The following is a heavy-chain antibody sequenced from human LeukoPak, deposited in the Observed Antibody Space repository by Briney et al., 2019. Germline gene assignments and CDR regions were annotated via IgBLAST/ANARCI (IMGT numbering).Heavy chain of an antibody. D-gene: IGHD3-16*01. Sequence: PGGSLRLSCAASGFTFSSYAMHWVRQAPGKGLEWVAVISYDGSNKYYADSVKGRFTISRDNSKNTLYLQMNSLRAEDTAVYYCAKAFRVIYDPGAFDIWGQGTMVTVSS. CDR1: GFTFSSYA. CDR2: ISYDGSNK. CDR3: AKAFRVIYDPGAFDI. V-gene: IGHV3-30*04. J-gene: IGHJ3*02.